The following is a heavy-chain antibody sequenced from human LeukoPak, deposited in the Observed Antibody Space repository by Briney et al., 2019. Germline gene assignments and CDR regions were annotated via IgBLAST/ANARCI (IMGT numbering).Heavy chain of an antibody. V-gene: IGHV4-34*01. CDR2: VRHSGST. CDR1: GESITAYY. Sequence: SETLSLTCAVYGESITAYYWTWIRQPPGKRLEWIGEVRHSGSTNYNPSLKSRVTMSVDMFKNQFSLKLNSVTAADTAVYYCAGATATGTGRAFHYWAQGNLVPVSS. D-gene: IGHD3-10*01. J-gene: IGHJ4*02. CDR3: AGATATGTGRAFHY.